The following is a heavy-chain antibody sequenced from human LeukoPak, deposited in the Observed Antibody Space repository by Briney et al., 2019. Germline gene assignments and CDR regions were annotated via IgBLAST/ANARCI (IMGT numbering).Heavy chain of an antibody. Sequence: PGGSLRLSCAASGFTFSSYAMSWVRQAPGKGLEWVSAISGSGGSTYYADSVKGRFTISRDNAKNTLYLQMNSLRAEDTAVYYCAFSGSYYEGYFDYWGQGTLVTVSS. D-gene: IGHD1-26*01. CDR1: GFTFSSYA. J-gene: IGHJ4*02. V-gene: IGHV3-23*01. CDR2: ISGSGGST. CDR3: AFSGSYYEGYFDY.